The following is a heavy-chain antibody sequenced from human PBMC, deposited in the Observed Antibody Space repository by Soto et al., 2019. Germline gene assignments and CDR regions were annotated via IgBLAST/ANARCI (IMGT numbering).Heavy chain of an antibody. D-gene: IGHD5-12*01. CDR1: GYTFTSYG. CDR3: ARVGPGKWHNAHGDY. CDR2: ISAYNGNT. Sequence: ASVKVSCKASGYTFTSYGISWVRQAPGQGLEWMGWISAYNGNTNYAQKLQSRVTMTTDTSTSTAYMELRSLRSDDTAVYYCARVGPGKWHNAHGDYWGQGTLVTVSS. J-gene: IGHJ4*02. V-gene: IGHV1-18*01.